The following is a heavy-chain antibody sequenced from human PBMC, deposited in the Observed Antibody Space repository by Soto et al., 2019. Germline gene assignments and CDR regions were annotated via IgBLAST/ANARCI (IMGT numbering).Heavy chain of an antibody. J-gene: IGHJ6*02. CDR1: GVPFNTYA. V-gene: IGHV3-64*04. CDR3: ARDIPPRDSGWYGYYYYSGMDV. D-gene: IGHD6-19*01. Sequence: GGSLRLSCSASGVPFNTYAMHWIRQAPGKGLDDVSAISSSGFATYYADSVKGRFTISRDNSKNTLYLQMNSLRAEDTAVYYCARDIPPRDSGWYGYYYYSGMDVWGQGTTVTVSS. CDR2: ISSSGFAT.